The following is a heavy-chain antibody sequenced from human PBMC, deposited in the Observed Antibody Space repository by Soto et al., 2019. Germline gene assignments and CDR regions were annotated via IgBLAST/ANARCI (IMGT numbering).Heavy chain of an antibody. Sequence: SETLSLTCTVSGGSISSYYWSWIRQPPGKGLEWIGYIYYSGSTNYNPSLKSRVTISVDTSKNQFSLKLSSVTAADTAVYYCARSPQVDRVVGYFDYWGQGTLVTVSS. V-gene: IGHV4-59*01. CDR3: ARSPQVDRVVGYFDY. CDR1: GGSISSYY. D-gene: IGHD5-12*01. CDR2: IYYSGST. J-gene: IGHJ4*02.